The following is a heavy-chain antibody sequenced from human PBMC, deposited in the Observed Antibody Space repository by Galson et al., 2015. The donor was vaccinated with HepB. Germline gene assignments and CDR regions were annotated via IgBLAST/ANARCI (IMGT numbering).Heavy chain of an antibody. J-gene: IGHJ4*02. Sequence: SLRLSCAASGFTFSSYSMNWVRQAPGKGLEWVSSISSSSSYIYYADSVKGRFTISRDNAKNSLYLQMNSLRAEDTAVYYCAREAWGSSHFDYWGQGTLVTVSS. CDR2: ISSSSSYI. CDR1: GFTFSSYS. V-gene: IGHV3-21*01. D-gene: IGHD3-16*01. CDR3: AREAWGSSHFDY.